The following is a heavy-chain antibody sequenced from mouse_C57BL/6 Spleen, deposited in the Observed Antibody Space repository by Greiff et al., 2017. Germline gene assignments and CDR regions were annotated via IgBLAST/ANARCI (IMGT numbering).Heavy chain of an antibody. D-gene: IGHD4-1*01. V-gene: IGHV10-1*01. Sequence: EVKLLESGGGLVQPKGSLKLSCAASGFSFNTYAMNWVRQAPGKGLEWVARIRSKSNNYATYYADSVKDRFTISRDDSESMLYLQMNNLKTEDTAMYYCVRMGRDAMDYWGQGTSVTVSS. CDR1: GFSFNTYA. CDR3: VRMGRDAMDY. CDR2: IRSKSNNYAT. J-gene: IGHJ4*01.